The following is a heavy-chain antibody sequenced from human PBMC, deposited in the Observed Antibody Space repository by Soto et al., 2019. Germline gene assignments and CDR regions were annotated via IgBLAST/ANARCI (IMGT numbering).Heavy chain of an antibody. CDR2: TKQDESEK. CDR1: GFTFGDYW. CDR3: VREGDSGFFS. J-gene: IGHJ5*02. D-gene: IGHD6-25*01. V-gene: IGHV3-7*01. Sequence: EVHLVESGGGLVQPGGSLRLSCSTSGFTFGDYWMSWVRQAPGKRLEWVANTKQDESEKYYVGSVRGRFTISRDNAKNPLYLQMNSLRAEDTAVYFCVREGDSGFFSWGQGTLVSVSS.